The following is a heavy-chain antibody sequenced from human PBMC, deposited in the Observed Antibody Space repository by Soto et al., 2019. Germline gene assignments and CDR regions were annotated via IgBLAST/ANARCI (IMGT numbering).Heavy chain of an antibody. Sequence: SETLSLTCTVSGGSISNYYWSWIRQSPGKGLEWIANIYYRGVTYYNPSLKSRVTISVDTSKNQFSLKLSSVTAADTAVYYCARYFDYLYHFDYWGQGTVVTVSS. CDR3: ARYFDYLYHFDY. D-gene: IGHD3-9*01. CDR1: GGSISNYY. V-gene: IGHV4-59*04. J-gene: IGHJ4*02. CDR2: IYYRGVT.